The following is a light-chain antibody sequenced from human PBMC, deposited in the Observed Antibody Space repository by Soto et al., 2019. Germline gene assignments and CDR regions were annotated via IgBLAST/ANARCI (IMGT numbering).Light chain of an antibody. CDR2: DVS. V-gene: IGLV2-14*03. J-gene: IGLJ3*02. Sequence: QSALTQPASVSGSPGQSITISCTGTSSAIGGYNSVSWYQHHPGKAPQLMIYDVSDRPTGVSDRFAGSKSGNTASLTISGLQAEDEADYYCSAYTNTATLVVFGGGTKVTVL. CDR1: SSAIGGYNS. CDR3: SAYTNTATLVV.